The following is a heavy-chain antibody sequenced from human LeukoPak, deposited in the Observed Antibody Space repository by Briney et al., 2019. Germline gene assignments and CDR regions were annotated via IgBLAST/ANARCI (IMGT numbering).Heavy chain of an antibody. V-gene: IGHV1-18*01. CDR2: ISAYNGNT. D-gene: IGHD2-2*01. Sequence: ASVKVSCKASGYTFTSYGISWARQAPGQGLERMGWISAYNGNTNYAQKLQGRVTMTTDTSTSTAYMELRSLRSDDTAVYYCARGRLPCSSTSCHARGPGLADYWGQGTLVTVSS. J-gene: IGHJ4*02. CDR1: GYTFTSYG. CDR3: ARGRLPCSSTSCHARGPGLADY.